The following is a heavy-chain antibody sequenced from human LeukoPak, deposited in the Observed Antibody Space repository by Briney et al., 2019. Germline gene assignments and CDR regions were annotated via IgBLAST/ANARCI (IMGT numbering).Heavy chain of an antibody. Sequence: GGSLRLSCAASGFTFSDYSMNWVRQAPGKGLEWISYIGIDSGNTNYADSVKGRFTIPGHKAKNSLYLQMNSLRVEDTAVHYCARDYKSAFDNWGQGTLVTVSS. CDR2: IGIDSGNT. J-gene: IGHJ4*02. V-gene: IGHV3-48*01. CDR3: ARDYKSAFDN. D-gene: IGHD1-1*01. CDR1: GFTFSDYS.